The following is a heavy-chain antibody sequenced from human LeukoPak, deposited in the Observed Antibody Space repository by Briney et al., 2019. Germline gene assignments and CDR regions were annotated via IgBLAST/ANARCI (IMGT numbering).Heavy chain of an antibody. CDR1: SDSMTNYY. CDR3: AKTHLTSGHNDIYYFDS. D-gene: IGHD2-21*01. CDR2: IYSSGST. V-gene: IGHV4-59*03. J-gene: IGHJ4*02. Sequence: SEALSLTCTVSSDSMTNYYWSWIRQSPGKGLEWIGYIYSSGSTNYNPSLRSRATISVDTSKNQFSLKLNSVTAADTAVYYFAKTHLTSGHNDIYYFDSWGQGTLVTVSS.